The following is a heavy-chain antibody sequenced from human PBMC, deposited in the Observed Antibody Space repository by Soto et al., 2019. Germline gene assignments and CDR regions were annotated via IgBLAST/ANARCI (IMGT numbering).Heavy chain of an antibody. CDR2: VNSDESST. CDR3: ARGGFGGGSALDY. J-gene: IGHJ4*02. D-gene: IGHD3-3*01. V-gene: IGHV3-74*01. Sequence: GGSLRLSCTASGFTFSNYWMHWVRQAPGKGLVWVSRVNSDESSTSCADSVKGRFTISRDNAKNTLYLQMNSLRAEDTAVYYSARGGFGGGSALDYWGKGTLVTV. CDR1: GFTFSNYW.